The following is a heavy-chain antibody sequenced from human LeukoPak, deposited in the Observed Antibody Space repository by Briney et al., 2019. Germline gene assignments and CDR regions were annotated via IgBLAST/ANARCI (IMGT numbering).Heavy chain of an antibody. V-gene: IGHV4-61*02. CDR2: IYTSGST. J-gene: IGHJ3*02. Sequence: SQTLSLTCTVSGGSIGSGSYYWSWIRQSAGKRLEWIGRIYTSGSTNYNPSLKSRVTISVDTSKNQFSLKLSSVTAADTAVYYCARHWNGDAFDIWGQGTMVTVSS. CDR3: ARHWNGDAFDI. D-gene: IGHD1-1*01. CDR1: GGSIGSGSYY.